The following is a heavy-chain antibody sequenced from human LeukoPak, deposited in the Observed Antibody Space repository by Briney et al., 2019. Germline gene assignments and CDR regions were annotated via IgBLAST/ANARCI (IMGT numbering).Heavy chain of an antibody. V-gene: IGHV3-48*02. CDR1: GFTFSSYA. Sequence: GGSLRLSCSASGFTFSSYAMHWVRQAPGKGLEWVSFISSSSNTIYYADSVKGRFTISRDNAKNSLYLQMDSLRHEDTAVYYCARPNYYDSSGYYVWGAFDIWGQGTMVTVSS. D-gene: IGHD3-22*01. CDR2: ISSSSNTI. J-gene: IGHJ3*02. CDR3: ARPNYYDSSGYYVWGAFDI.